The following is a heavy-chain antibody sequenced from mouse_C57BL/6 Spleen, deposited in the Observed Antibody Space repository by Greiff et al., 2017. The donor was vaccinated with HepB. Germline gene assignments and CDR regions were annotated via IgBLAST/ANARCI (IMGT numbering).Heavy chain of an antibody. D-gene: IGHD2-4*01. J-gene: IGHJ2*01. CDR3: ARGGYYDLFDY. Sequence: QVQLQQPGAELVKPGASVKLSCKASGYTFTSYWMQWVKQRPGQGLEWIGEIDPSDSYTNYNQKFKGKATLTVDKSSSTAYMQLSSLTSEDSAVYYFARGGYYDLFDYWGQGTTLTVSS. V-gene: IGHV1-50*01. CDR1: GYTFTSYW. CDR2: IDPSDSYT.